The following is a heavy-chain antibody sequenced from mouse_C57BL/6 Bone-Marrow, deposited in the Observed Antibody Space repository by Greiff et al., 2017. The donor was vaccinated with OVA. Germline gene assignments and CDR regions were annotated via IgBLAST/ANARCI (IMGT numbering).Heavy chain of an antibody. Sequence: QVQLQQPGAELVKPGASVKLSCKASGYTFTSYWMQWVKQRPGQGLEWIGEIDPSDSYTNYNQKFKGKATLTVDTSSRTAYMQLSSLTSEDSAVYYCARSSGMDYWGQGTSVTVSS. V-gene: IGHV1-50*01. J-gene: IGHJ4*01. CDR2: IDPSDSYT. CDR1: GYTFTSYW. D-gene: IGHD6-1*01. CDR3: ARSSGMDY.